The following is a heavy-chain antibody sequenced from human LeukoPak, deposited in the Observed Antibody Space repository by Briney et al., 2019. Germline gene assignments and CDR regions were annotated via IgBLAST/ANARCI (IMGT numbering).Heavy chain of an antibody. Sequence: SETLSLTCAVYGGSFSGYYWSWIRQPPGKGLEWIGEINHSGSTNYNPSLTSRVTISVDTSKNQFSLKLSSVTAADTAVYYCARTLHYYGSGSYAYWGQGTLVTVSS. V-gene: IGHV4-34*01. CDR1: GGSFSGYY. J-gene: IGHJ4*02. CDR3: ARTLHYYGSGSYAY. D-gene: IGHD3-10*01. CDR2: INHSGST.